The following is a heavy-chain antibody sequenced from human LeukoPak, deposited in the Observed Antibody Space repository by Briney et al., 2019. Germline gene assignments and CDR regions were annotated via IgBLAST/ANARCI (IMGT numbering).Heavy chain of an antibody. V-gene: IGHV4-61*01. Sequence: SETLSLTCTVSGGSVSSGSYYWSWIRQPPGKGLEWIGYIYYSGSTNYNPSLKSRVTISVDTSKNQFSLKLSSVTAADTAVYYCARARGDILTGYYYYFDYWGQGTLVTVSS. CDR1: GGSVSSGSYY. J-gene: IGHJ4*02. CDR2: IYYSGST. CDR3: ARARGDILTGYYYYFDY. D-gene: IGHD3-9*01.